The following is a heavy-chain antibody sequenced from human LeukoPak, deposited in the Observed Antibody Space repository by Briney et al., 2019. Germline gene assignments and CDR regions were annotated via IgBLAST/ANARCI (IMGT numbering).Heavy chain of an antibody. J-gene: IGHJ4*02. CDR3: ARVGDGNFDY. V-gene: IGHV4-59*01. CDR2: NSYSGNT. Sequence: ASETLSLTCTVSGGSISSYYWSWIRQPPGKGLEWIGYNSYSGNTNKNPSLKSRLIISVDTSKNQFSLMLSSVTAADTAVYYCARVGDGNFDYWGQGTLVTVSS. CDR1: GGSISSYY.